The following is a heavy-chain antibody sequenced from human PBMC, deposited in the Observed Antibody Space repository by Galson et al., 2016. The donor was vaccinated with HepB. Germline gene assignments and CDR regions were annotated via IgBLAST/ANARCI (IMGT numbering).Heavy chain of an antibody. D-gene: IGHD3-10*01. Sequence: SLRLSCAASGFTFSSYNLNWIRQAPGKGPEWVSSISSSSGYIYYADSVKGRFTISRDNAKNSLYLQMNGLRAEDTAVFYCARGASWVGEEYYFDYWGQGTLVTVSS. V-gene: IGHV3-21*01. CDR2: ISSSSGYI. J-gene: IGHJ4*02. CDR1: GFTFSSYN. CDR3: ARGASWVGEEYYFDY.